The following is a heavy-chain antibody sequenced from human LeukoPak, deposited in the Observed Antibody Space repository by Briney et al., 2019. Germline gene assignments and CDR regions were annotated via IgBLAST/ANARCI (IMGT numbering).Heavy chain of an antibody. V-gene: IGHV4-34*01. D-gene: IGHD1-1*01. CDR2: INHSGST. J-gene: IGHJ4*02. Sequence: PSETLSLTCAVYGGSFSGYYWSWIRQPPGKWLEWIGEINHSGSTNYNPSLKSRVTISVDTSKNQFSLKLSSVTAADTAVYYCARIRRYYFDYWGQGTLVTVSS. CDR3: ARIRRYYFDY. CDR1: GGSFSGYY.